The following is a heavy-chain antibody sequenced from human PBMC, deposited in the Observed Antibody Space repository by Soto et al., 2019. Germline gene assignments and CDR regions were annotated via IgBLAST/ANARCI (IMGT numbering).Heavy chain of an antibody. CDR1: SVTFYISL. CDR2: IKSETHGGTT. CDR3: TTDSYSDMNVVRFDN. V-gene: IGHV3-15*07. Sequence: GSLELACVGCSVTFYISLINWLRKAPGKGLQWVGRIKSETHGGTTDFAAPVKGRFAISRDDSRNLVYMQMNSLKIEDTAVYYCTTDSYSDMNVVRFDNWGHGTLVTVSS. J-gene: IGHJ4*01. D-gene: IGHD1-26*01.